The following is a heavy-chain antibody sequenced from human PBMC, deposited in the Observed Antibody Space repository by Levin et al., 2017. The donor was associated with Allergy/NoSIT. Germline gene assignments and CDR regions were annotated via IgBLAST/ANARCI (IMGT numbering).Heavy chain of an antibody. CDR1: GFTFSNAW. Sequence: GGSLRLSCAASGFTFSNAWMSWVRQAPGKGLEWVGRIKTKTAGGTTDYAAAVKGRFTTSRDDSKDTLYLQMNSLKTEDTAVYYCATVKDPSRWAFDCWGQGTLVTVSS. CDR2: IKTKTAGGTT. J-gene: IGHJ4*02. D-gene: IGHD6-13*01. V-gene: IGHV3-15*01. CDR3: ATVKDPSRWAFDC.